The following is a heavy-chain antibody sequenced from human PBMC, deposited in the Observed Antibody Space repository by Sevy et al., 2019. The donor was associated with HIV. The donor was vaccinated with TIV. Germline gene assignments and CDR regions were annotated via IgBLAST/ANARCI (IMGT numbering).Heavy chain of an antibody. CDR1: GHTLSRHA. CDR3: ARLTASRAHDS. V-gene: IGHV1-18*04. CDR2: ISTYNGDT. D-gene: IGHD2-21*02. J-gene: IGHJ5*01. Sequence: ASVKVSCETFGHTLSRHAISWVRQAPGQGLEWMGWISTYNGDTIYAQNFQGRVTMTTDTSTRTAYMELRSLRSDDTAVYFCARLTASRAHDSWGHGTLVTVSS.